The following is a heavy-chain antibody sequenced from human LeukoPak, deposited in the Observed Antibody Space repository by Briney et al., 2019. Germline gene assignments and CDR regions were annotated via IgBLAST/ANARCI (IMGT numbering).Heavy chain of an antibody. J-gene: IGHJ4*02. CDR1: GFTFSSYA. Sequence: GGSLRLSCAASGFTFSSYAMSWVRQAPGKGLEWVSAISGSGGSTYYADSVKGRFTISRDNSKNTLYLQMNSLRAEDTAVYYCAEGTYCSGGSCYLLGSYFDYWGQGTLVTVSS. D-gene: IGHD2-15*01. CDR2: ISGSGGST. V-gene: IGHV3-23*01. CDR3: AEGTYCSGGSCYLLGSYFDY.